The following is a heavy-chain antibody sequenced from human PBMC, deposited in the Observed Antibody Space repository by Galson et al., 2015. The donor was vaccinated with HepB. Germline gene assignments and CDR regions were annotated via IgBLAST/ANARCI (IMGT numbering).Heavy chain of an antibody. J-gene: IGHJ4*02. D-gene: IGHD2-2*01. Sequence: SLRLSCAASGFTFSNSAMSWVRQAPGKGLEWVSGISKTGAAMAYAGSVKGRFTISRDNSKNTLYLQMNNLRAEDTAKYYCAKRGAMATFDSWGQGTLVTVS. CDR2: ISKTGAAM. V-gene: IGHV3-23*01. CDR3: AKRGAMATFDS. CDR1: GFTFSNSA.